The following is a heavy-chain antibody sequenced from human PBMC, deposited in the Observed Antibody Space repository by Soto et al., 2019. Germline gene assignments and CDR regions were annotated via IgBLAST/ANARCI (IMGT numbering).Heavy chain of an antibody. V-gene: IGHV3-23*01. CDR2: ISGSGGST. CDR1: GFTFSSYA. CDR3: AKADGSGRYAPSYPYYFDY. J-gene: IGHJ4*02. D-gene: IGHD3-10*01. Sequence: AGGSLRLSCAASGFTFSSYAMSWVRQAPGKGLEWVSAISGSGGSTYYADSVKGRFTISRDNSKNTLYLQMNSLRAEDTAVYYCAKADGSGRYAPSYPYYFDYWGQGTLVTVSS.